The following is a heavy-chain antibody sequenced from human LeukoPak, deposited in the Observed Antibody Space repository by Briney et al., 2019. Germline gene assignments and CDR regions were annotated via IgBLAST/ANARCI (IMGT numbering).Heavy chain of an antibody. CDR2: FDPEDGET. CDR1: GYTLTKLS. J-gene: IGHJ4*02. Sequence: GASVKVSCKVSGYTLTKLSMHWVRQAPGKGLEWMGGFDPEDGETIYAQKFQGRVTMTEDTSTDTAYMELSSLRSEDTAVYYCATDLTRGYSGSYTDYWGQGTLVTVSS. CDR3: ATDLTRGYSGSYTDY. D-gene: IGHD1-26*01. V-gene: IGHV1-24*01.